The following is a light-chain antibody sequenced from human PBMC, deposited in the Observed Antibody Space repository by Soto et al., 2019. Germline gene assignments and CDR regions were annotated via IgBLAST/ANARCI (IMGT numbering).Light chain of an antibody. Sequence: EIVLTQSPGTLSLSPGERATLSCRASQSISRGYLAWYQQKPGQAPRLLISGASNRATGIPDRFSGGGSGTDVTLTISRLEPEDFAVYYCQQYGGSPLVTFGGETKVEIK. J-gene: IGKJ4*01. CDR2: GAS. CDR1: QSISRGY. V-gene: IGKV3-20*01. CDR3: QQYGGSPLVT.